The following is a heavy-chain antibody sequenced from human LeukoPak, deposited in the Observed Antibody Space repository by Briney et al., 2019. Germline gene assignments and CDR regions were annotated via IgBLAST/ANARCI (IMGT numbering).Heavy chain of an antibody. CDR2: INPNSGGT. CDR1: GYTFTGYY. V-gene: IGHV1-2*02. J-gene: IGHJ5*02. CDR3: ATEEALPAVRWFDP. D-gene: IGHD1-14*01. Sequence: RASVKVSCKASGYTFTGYYMHWVRQAPGQGLEWMGWINPNSGGTNYAQKFQGRVTMTRDTSISTAYMELSRLTSDDTAVYYCATEEALPAVRWFDPWGQGTLVTVSS.